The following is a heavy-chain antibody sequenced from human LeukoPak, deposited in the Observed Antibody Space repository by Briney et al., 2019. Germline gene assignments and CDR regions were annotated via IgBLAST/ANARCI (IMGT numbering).Heavy chain of an antibody. V-gene: IGHV1-46*01. D-gene: IGHD6-13*01. J-gene: IGHJ4*02. Sequence: ASMKVSCKASGYTFTSYYMHWVRQAPGQGLEWMGIINPSGGSTSYAQKFQGRVTMSRDTSTSTVYMELSSLRSEDTAVYYCARAAADHFDYWGQETLVTVSS. CDR2: INPSGGST. CDR1: GYTFTSYY. CDR3: ARAAADHFDY.